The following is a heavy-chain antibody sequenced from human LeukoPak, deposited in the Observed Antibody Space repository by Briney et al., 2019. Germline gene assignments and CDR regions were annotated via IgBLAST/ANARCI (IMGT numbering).Heavy chain of an antibody. CDR3: ARYCTFRACSGTKYDS. CDR1: GFTFSHYW. V-gene: IGHV3-7*03. J-gene: IGHJ4*02. D-gene: IGHD1-1*01. Sequence: GGSLRLSCAASGFTFSHYWMTWVRQAPGKGLEWVANIKQDGSDKYYVDSVKGRFTISRDNAKNSLYLQMHSLTAEDTALYYCARYCTFRACSGTKYDSWGPGTLVTVSS. CDR2: IKQDGSDK.